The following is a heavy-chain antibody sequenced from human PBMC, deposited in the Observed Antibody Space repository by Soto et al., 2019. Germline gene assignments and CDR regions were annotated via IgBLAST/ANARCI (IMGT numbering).Heavy chain of an antibody. Sequence: PSKTLALTCTVSGGSISSGGYYWSWIRQHPGKGLEWIGYIYYSGSTYYNPSLKSRVTISVDTSKNQFSLKLSSVTAADTAVYYCARVTGGPPPEWFDPWGQGTLVTASS. CDR3: ARVTGGPPPEWFDP. J-gene: IGHJ5*02. CDR1: GGSISSGGYY. D-gene: IGHD2-15*01. V-gene: IGHV4-31*03. CDR2: IYYSGST.